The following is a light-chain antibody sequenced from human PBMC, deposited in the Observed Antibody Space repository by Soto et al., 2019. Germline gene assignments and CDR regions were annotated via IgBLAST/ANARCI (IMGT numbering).Light chain of an antibody. J-gene: IGKJ2*01. CDR2: GAS. Sequence: EIVLTQSPGTLSLSPGERATLSCRASQSVSSSYLAWYHQKPGQAPRLLIYGASSRATGIPDRFSGNGSVTDITLTISRLEPEDVAVYYCQQYGSSYTFGQGTKLEFK. V-gene: IGKV3-20*01. CDR3: QQYGSSYT. CDR1: QSVSSSY.